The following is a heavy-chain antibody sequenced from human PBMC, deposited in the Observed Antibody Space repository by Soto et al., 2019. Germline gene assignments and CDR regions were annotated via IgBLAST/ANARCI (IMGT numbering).Heavy chain of an antibody. CDR2: INPSGGST. V-gene: IGHV1-46*01. D-gene: IGHD3-3*01. CDR3: ARDFALRFLEWSLSSSAYYYYSDGMDV. J-gene: IGHJ6*02. Sequence: ASVKVSCKASGYTLTSYYMHWVRQAPGQGLEWMGIINPSGGSTSYAQKFQGRVTMTRDTSTSTVYMELSSLRSEDTAVYYCARDFALRFLEWSLSSSAYYYYSDGMDVWGPATTVTVSS. CDR1: GYTLTSYY.